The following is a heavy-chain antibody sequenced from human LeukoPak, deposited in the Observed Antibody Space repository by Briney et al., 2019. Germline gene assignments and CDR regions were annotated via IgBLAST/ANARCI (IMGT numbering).Heavy chain of an antibody. Sequence: GGSLRLSCAASGFTFSSYWVHWGRQAPGKGREWVSAISGRGGSTYYADSVKGRFTISRDNSNNTLYLQMNSLRAEDTAVYYCANWWYGSGHFHHWGQGTLVTVSS. D-gene: IGHD3-10*01. CDR3: ANWWYGSGHFHH. J-gene: IGHJ1*01. CDR1: GFTFSSYW. CDR2: ISGRGGST. V-gene: IGHV3-23*01.